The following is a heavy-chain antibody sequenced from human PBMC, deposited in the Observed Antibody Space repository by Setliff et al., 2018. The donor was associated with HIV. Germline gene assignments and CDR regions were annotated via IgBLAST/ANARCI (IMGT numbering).Heavy chain of an antibody. CDR1: GGSISSHY. D-gene: IGHD2-8*02. CDR3: ARSGYTGGFYWVFGAFGV. Sequence: SETLSLTCTVSGGSISSHYWSWIRQPPGKGLEWIASIQYSDSSHYNPSLQSRVTISVDTSTKQFSLYLSSVNETDTAVYYCARSGYTGGFYWVFGAFGVWGQGKLVTVSS. CDR2: IQYSDSS. V-gene: IGHV4-59*11. J-gene: IGHJ3*01.